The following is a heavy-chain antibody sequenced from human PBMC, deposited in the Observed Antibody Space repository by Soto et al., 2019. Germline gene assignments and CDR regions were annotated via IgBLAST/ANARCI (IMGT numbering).Heavy chain of an antibody. Sequence: EVQLLESGGGLVQPGGSLRLSCAASGFIFSSYAMSWVRQAPGKGLEWVSAISGSGGSTYYADSVKGRFTISRDNSKNTLYLQMNSLRAEDTAVYYCAKARDFWSGYHPFDYWGQGTLVTVSS. D-gene: IGHD3-3*01. CDR1: GFIFSSYA. J-gene: IGHJ4*02. CDR2: ISGSGGST. V-gene: IGHV3-23*01. CDR3: AKARDFWSGYHPFDY.